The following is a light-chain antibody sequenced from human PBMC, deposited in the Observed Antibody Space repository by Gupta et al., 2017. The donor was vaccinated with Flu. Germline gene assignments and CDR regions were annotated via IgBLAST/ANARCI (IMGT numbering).Light chain of an antibody. CDR1: QTIYSE. V-gene: IGKV1-12*01. Sequence: DIQMTQSPSSVSASVGDRVSVTCRASQTIYSEVAWYQHKAGKAPKLLIHPATTLQNGVPSRFSGSGYETDFTLTITSLQPEDFATYYCQQAYSFPLTFGGGTKVEI. J-gene: IGKJ4*01. CDR3: QQAYSFPLT. CDR2: PAT.